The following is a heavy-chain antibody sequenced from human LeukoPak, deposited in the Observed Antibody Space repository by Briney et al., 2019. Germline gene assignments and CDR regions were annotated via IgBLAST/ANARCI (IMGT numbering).Heavy chain of an antibody. V-gene: IGHV3-23*01. CDR1: GFTFSTYA. CDR2: IRGSGSST. D-gene: IGHD2-21*02. J-gene: IGHJ2*01. CDR3: AKGTYCNADCYPNWYFGL. Sequence: GGSLRLSCAASGFTFSTYAMNWVRQAPGKGLEWVSGIRGSGSSTYYADSVKGRFTISRDNSKNTLYLQMNSLRAEDTAVYYCAKGTYCNADCYPNWYFGLWGRGTLVTVSS.